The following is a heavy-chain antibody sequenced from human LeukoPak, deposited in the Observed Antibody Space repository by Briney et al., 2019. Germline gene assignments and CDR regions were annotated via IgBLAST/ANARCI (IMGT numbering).Heavy chain of an antibody. CDR2: INHSGST. V-gene: IGHV4-34*01. CDR1: GGSFSGYY. J-gene: IGHJ4*02. Sequence: SETLSLTCAVYGGSFSGYYWSWIRQPPGKGLEWVGEINHSGSTNYNPSLKSRVTISVDTSKNQFSLKLSSVTAADTAVYYCARAAYSSSGFGYWGQGTLVTVSS. D-gene: IGHD6-13*01. CDR3: ARAAYSSSGFGY.